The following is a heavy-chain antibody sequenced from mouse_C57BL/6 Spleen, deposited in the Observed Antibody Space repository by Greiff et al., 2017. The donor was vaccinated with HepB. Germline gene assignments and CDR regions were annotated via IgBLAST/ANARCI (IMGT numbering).Heavy chain of an antibody. Sequence: EVQLQQSGTVLARPGASVKMSCKTSGYTFTSYWMHWVKQRPGQGLEWIGAIYPGNSDTSYNQKFKGKAKLTAVTSASTAYMELSSLTNEDSAVYYCTREGSTMVSAWFAYWGQGTLVTVSA. CDR2: IYPGNSDT. V-gene: IGHV1-5*01. CDR1: GYTFTSYW. J-gene: IGHJ3*01. CDR3: TREGSTMVSAWFAY. D-gene: IGHD2-2*01.